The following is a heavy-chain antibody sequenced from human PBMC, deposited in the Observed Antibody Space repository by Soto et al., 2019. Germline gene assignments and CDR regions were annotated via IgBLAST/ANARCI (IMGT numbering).Heavy chain of an antibody. J-gene: IGHJ5*02. CDR3: ASVYNLNYVETWDWFDP. CDR1: GYTFTSYG. Sequence: DSVKVSCKASGYTFTSYGISWVRQAPGQGLEWMGWISAYNGNTNYAQKLQGRVTMTTDTSTSTAYMELRSLRSDDTAVYYCASVYNLNYVETWDWFDPCCQGTLVTVSS. CDR2: ISAYNGNT. D-gene: IGHD1-7*01. V-gene: IGHV1-18*01.